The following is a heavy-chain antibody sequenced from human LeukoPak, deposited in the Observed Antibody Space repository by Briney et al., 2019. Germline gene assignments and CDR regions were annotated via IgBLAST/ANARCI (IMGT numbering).Heavy chain of an antibody. Sequence: ASVKVSCKASGYTFTTYGLSWVRQAPGQGLEWMGWISAYNGDTLYAQKFQGRATMTRDTSTRTAYMELRSLESDDTAVYYCVREGGDSSGYYFEYWGQGTLVTVSS. CDR1: GYTFTTYG. J-gene: IGHJ4*02. CDR2: ISAYNGDT. D-gene: IGHD3-22*01. V-gene: IGHV1-18*01. CDR3: VREGGDSSGYYFEY.